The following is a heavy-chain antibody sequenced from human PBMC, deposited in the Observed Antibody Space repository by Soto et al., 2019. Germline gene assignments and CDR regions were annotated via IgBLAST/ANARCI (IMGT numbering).Heavy chain of an antibody. J-gene: IGHJ3*02. V-gene: IGHV5-10-1*01. Sequence: PGESLKISCKGSGYSFTSYWISWVRQMPGKGLEWMGRIDPSDSYTNYSPSFQGHVTISADKSISTAYLQWSSLKASDTAMYYGARHEWQLERDAFDIWGQGTMVTVAS. CDR1: GYSFTSYW. D-gene: IGHD6-6*01. CDR2: IDPSDSYT. CDR3: ARHEWQLERDAFDI.